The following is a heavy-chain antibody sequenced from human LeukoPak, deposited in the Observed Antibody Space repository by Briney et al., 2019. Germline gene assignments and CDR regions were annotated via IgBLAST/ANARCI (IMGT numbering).Heavy chain of an antibody. CDR2: ITGSGGTT. CDR3: ARDRLGAVLYFDY. D-gene: IGHD1-26*01. J-gene: IGHJ4*02. Sequence: GGSLRLSCAASGFTFSTYWMRWVRQAPGKGLEWVSVITGSGGTTYYADSVKGRFTISRDNFKNTLYLQMNSLRGEDTALYYCARDRLGAVLYFDYWVQGTLVTVSS. V-gene: IGHV3-23*01. CDR1: GFTFSTYW.